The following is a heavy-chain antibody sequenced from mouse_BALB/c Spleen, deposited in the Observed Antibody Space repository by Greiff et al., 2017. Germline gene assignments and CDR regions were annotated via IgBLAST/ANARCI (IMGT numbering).Heavy chain of an antibody. D-gene: IGHD2-9*01. CDR1: GDSITSGY. J-gene: IGHJ2*01. V-gene: IGHV3-8*02. CDR3: ARSSYGYGDYFDY. CDR2: ISYSGST. Sequence: EVQLVESGPRLVKPSQSLSLTCSVTGDSITSGYWNWIRKFPGNKLEYMGYISYSGSTYYNPSLKSRISITRDTSKNQYYLQLNSVTTEDTATYYCARSSYGYGDYFDYWGQGTTLTVSS.